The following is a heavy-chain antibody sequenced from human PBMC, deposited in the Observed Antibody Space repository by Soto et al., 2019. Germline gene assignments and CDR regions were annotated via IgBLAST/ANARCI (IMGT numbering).Heavy chain of an antibody. D-gene: IGHD6-6*01. CDR2: IYWDDDK. CDR3: AHDSSGYYGMDV. CDR1: GFSPSSSGVG. V-gene: IGHV2-5*02. Sequence: QITLKESGPTLVKPTQTLTLTCTFSGFSPSSSGVGVAWIRQPPGKALEWLALIYWDDDKRYSPSLKNRLTVTKDTSKNQVVLTMTNMDPVDTATYYCAHDSSGYYGMDVWGQGTTVTVSS. J-gene: IGHJ6*02.